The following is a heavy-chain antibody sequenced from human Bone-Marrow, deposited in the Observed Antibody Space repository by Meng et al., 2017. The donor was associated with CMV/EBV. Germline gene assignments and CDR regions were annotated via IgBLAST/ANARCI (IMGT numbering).Heavy chain of an antibody. CDR1: GFTFSSYG. D-gene: IGHD6-13*01. V-gene: IGHV3-30*02. CDR3: TKDHAAYSSSWYSFGPSSYYCYGMDV. J-gene: IGHJ6*02. CDR2: IRYDGNNK. Sequence: GESLKISCAASGFTFSSYGMHWVRQAPGKGLEWVAFIRYDGNNKYYADSVKGRFTIFRDNSKNTLYLQMNSLRAEDTAVYYCTKDHAAYSSSWYSFGPSSYYCYGMDVWGQGTTVTVSS.